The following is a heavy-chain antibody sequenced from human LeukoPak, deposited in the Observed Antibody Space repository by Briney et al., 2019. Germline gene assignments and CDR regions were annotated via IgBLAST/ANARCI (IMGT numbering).Heavy chain of an antibody. V-gene: IGHV5-51*01. CDR3: ARHSTGTTSPFDY. CDR1: GYSFTNYW. D-gene: IGHD1-7*01. J-gene: IGHJ4*02. CDR2: IYPGDSDT. Sequence: GESLKISCKGSGYSFTNYWIGWVRQLPGKGLEWMGIIYPGDSDTRYSPSFQGQVTISADKSINTAYLQWNSLQASDTAMFYCARHSTGTTSPFDYWGQGTLVTVSS.